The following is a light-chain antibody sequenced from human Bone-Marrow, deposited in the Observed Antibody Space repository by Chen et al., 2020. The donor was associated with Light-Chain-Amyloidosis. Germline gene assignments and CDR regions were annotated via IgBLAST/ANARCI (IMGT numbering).Light chain of an antibody. V-gene: IGLV2-14*01. J-gene: IGLJ1*01. CDR1: SSDVGGDNH. CDR2: EVT. Sequence: QSALTQPASVSGSPGQSITISCTGTSSDVGGDNHVSWYQQHPDTAPQLMIYEVTNRPSWVPDRFSGYKSDNTASLTISGLQTEDEADYFCSSYTITNTLVFGSGTRVTVL. CDR3: SSYTITNTLV.